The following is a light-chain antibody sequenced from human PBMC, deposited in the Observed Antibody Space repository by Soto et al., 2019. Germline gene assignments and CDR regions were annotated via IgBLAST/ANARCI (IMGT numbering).Light chain of an antibody. Sequence: DFQMTQSPSTLSASVGDRITITCRASQSISSWLDWYQQKPGKAPKLLIYKASNLTSGAPFRFSGSVAGTEFNLTISSLQLDDVATYYCLRYNSYPYTFGQGTKLEI. CDR3: LRYNSYPYT. CDR1: QSISSW. V-gene: IGKV1-5*03. CDR2: KAS. J-gene: IGKJ2*01.